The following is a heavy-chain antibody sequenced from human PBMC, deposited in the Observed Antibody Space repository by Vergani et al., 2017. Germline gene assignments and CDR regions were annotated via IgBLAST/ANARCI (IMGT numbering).Heavy chain of an antibody. CDR1: GYTFTSYG. V-gene: IGHV1-18*04. J-gene: IGHJ4*02. D-gene: IGHD5-18*01. CDR3: ARDRIQLWYEKPLDY. Sequence: QVQLVQSGAEVKKPGASVKVSCKASGYTFTSYGISWVRQAPGQGLEWMGWISAYNGNTNYAQKLQGRVTMTTDTSTSTAYMELRSLISDDTAVYYCARDRIQLWYEKPLDYWGQGTLVTVSS. CDR2: ISAYNGNT.